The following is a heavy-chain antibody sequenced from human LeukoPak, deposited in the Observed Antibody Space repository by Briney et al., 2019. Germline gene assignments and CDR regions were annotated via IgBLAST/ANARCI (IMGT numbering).Heavy chain of an antibody. CDR2: IKTDGTSI. CDR1: GFTFSGYW. CDR3: ARGATGNDY. V-gene: IGHV3-74*01. Sequence: PGGSLRLSCAASGFTFSGYWMHWVRHALGKGLVWVSLIKTDGTSITYADSVKGRFTISRDNAKNTLYLQMNSLRAEDTAVYYCARGATGNDYWGQGTLVTVSS. D-gene: IGHD3-10*01. J-gene: IGHJ4*02.